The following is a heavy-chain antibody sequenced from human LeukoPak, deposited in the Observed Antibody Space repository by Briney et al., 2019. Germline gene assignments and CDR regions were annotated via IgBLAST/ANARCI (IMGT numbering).Heavy chain of an antibody. V-gene: IGHV1-69*04. D-gene: IGHD3-3*01. J-gene: IGHJ3*02. Sequence: SVKVSCKASGGTFSSYAISWVRQAPGQGLEWMGRIIPILGIANYAQKFQGRVTITADKSTSTAYMELSSLRSEDTAVYYCARDDPIDDFWSGYVDAFDIWGQGTMVTVSS. CDR2: IIPILGIA. CDR1: GGTFSSYA. CDR3: ARDDPIDDFWSGYVDAFDI.